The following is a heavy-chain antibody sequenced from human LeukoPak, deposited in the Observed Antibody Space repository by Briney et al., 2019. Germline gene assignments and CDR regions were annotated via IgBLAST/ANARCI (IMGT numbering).Heavy chain of an antibody. D-gene: IGHD6-13*01. CDR1: GGSISSYY. Sequence: PSETLSLTCTVSGGSISSYYWSWIRQPPGKGLEWIGYIYYSGTTNYNPSLKSRVTISVDTSKNQFSLKLSSVTAADTAVYYCARGVYIAAAQYGYWGQGTLVAVSS. CDR2: IYYSGTT. V-gene: IGHV4-59*01. CDR3: ARGVYIAAAQYGY. J-gene: IGHJ4*02.